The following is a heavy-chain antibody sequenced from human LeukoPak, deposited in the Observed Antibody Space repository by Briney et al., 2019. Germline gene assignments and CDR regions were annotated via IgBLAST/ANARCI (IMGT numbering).Heavy chain of an antibody. J-gene: IGHJ4*02. CDR1: GGSFSGYY. D-gene: IGHD3-3*01. CDR2: INHSGST. CDR3: ARSGVAGIGY. V-gene: IGHV4-34*01. Sequence: SETLSLTCAVYGGSFSGYYWSWIRQPPGKGLEWIGEINHSGSTNYNPSLKSRVTILVDTSKNQFSLKLSSVTAADTAVYYCARSGVAGIGYWGQGTLVTVSS.